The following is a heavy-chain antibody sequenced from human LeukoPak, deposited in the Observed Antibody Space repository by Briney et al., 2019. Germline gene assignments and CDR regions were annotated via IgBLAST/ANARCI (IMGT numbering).Heavy chain of an antibody. V-gene: IGHV3-66*02. Sequence: GGSLRLSSPASALAVSSNYTSCVRQAPGKGLEWVSVIYSGGSTYYADSVKGRFTISRDNSKNTLYLQMNSLRAEDTAVYYCARLGAFDIWGQGTMVTVSS. CDR2: IYSGGST. CDR1: ALAVSSNY. J-gene: IGHJ3*02. CDR3: ARLGAFDI.